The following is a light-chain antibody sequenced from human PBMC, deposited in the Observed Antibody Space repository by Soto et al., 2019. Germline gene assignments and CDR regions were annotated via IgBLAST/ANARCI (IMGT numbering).Light chain of an antibody. Sequence: DIQMTQSPSSLSASLGDRVTITCRASQSISNYLNWYQQKPGKAPKLLIHTTSSLQSGVPSRFSASGTGTDFTLTISSLQPKDFATYYCQQSFSTPQTFGGGTKVEI. CDR1: QSISNY. V-gene: IGKV1-39*01. CDR3: QQSFSTPQT. J-gene: IGKJ4*01. CDR2: TTS.